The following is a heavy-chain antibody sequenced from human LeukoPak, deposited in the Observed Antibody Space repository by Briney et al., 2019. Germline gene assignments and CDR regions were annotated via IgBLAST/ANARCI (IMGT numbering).Heavy chain of an antibody. CDR2: ISSSSSYI. J-gene: IGHJ4*02. CDR1: GFTFSSYS. D-gene: IGHD3-22*01. V-gene: IGHV3-21*01. Sequence: GGSLRLSCAASGFTFSSYSMNWVRQAPGKGLEWVSSISSSSSYIYYADSVKGRFTISRDNAKNSLYLQMNSLRAEDTAVYYCARESDTSGYYHHNDYWGQGTQVTVSS. CDR3: ARESDTSGYYHHNDY.